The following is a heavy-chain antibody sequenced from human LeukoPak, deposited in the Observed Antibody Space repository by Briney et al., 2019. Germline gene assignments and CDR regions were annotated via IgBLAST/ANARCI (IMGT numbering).Heavy chain of an antibody. V-gene: IGHV4-59*01. CDR3: ARGDSSGWYYFDS. CDR1: GGSINTYF. J-gene: IGHJ4*02. D-gene: IGHD6-19*01. Sequence: PSETLSLTCTVSGGSINTYFWTWIRQPPGKGLEWIGYIYYSGTTNYNPSLKSRVTMSVDTSKDQFSLKLSSVTAVDTAVYYCARGDSSGWYYFDSWGQGTLVTVSS. CDR2: IYYSGTT.